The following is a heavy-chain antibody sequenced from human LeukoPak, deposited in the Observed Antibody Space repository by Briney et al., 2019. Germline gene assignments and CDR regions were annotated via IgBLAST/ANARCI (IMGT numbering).Heavy chain of an antibody. CDR3: ARYLSMIEGDAFDI. CDR2: IYYSGST. D-gene: IGHD3-22*01. Sequence: SETLSLTCTVSGGSISSYYWSWIRQPPGKGLEWIGYIYYSGSTNYNPSLKSRVTISVDTSKNQFSLKLSSVTAADTAVYYCARYLSMIEGDAFDIWGQGTMVTVSS. J-gene: IGHJ3*02. CDR1: GGSISSYY. V-gene: IGHV4-59*08.